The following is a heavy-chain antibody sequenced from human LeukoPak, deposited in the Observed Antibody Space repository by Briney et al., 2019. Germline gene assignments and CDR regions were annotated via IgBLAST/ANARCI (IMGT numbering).Heavy chain of an antibody. V-gene: IGHV4-59*11. D-gene: IGHD2-2*01. J-gene: IGHJ4*02. CDR3: ARSRKVVPAATFDY. Sequence: PSETLSLTCTVSGGSISSHYWSWIRQPPGKGLEGIGYIYYSGSTNYNPSLKSRVTISVDTSKNQFSLKLSSVTAADTAVYYCARSRKVVPAATFDYWGQGTLVTVSS. CDR2: IYYSGST. CDR1: GGSISSHY.